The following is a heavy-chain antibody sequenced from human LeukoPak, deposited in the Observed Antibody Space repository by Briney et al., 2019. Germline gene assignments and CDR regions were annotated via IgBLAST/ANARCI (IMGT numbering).Heavy chain of an antibody. D-gene: IGHD6-13*01. Sequence: SETLSLTCAVSGYSISSGYYWGWIRQPPGKGLEWIGSIYHSGSAYYNPSLKSRVTISVDTPRNQFSLKLSSVTAADTAVYYCARHHRPHSSSWLNYWGQGTLVTVSS. V-gene: IGHV4-38-2*01. CDR3: ARHHRPHSSSWLNY. CDR2: IYHSGSA. J-gene: IGHJ4*02. CDR1: GYSISSGYY.